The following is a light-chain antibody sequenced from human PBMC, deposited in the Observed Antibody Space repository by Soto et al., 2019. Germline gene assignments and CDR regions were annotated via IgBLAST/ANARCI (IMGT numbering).Light chain of an antibody. Sequence: QSVLTQSPSASASLGASVNLTCTLSSGHSKYAIAWHQQQPGKGPRFLMRVNSDGSHNKGDGIPDRFSGSSSGAERYFTISSLQSEDEADYYCQTWGTSVVVFGGGTKLTVL. V-gene: IGLV4-69*01. CDR1: SGHSKYA. J-gene: IGLJ2*01. CDR3: QTWGTSVVV. CDR2: VNSDGSH.